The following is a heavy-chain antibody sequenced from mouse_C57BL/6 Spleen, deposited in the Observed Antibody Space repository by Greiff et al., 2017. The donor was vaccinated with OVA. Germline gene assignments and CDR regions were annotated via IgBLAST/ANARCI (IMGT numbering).Heavy chain of an antibody. CDR1: GFTFSSYA. V-gene: IGHV5-4*03. CDR3: ARGGGSSYGGFAY. Sequence: VKLVESGGGLVKPGGSLKLSCAASGFTFSSYAMSWVRQTPEKRLEWVATISDGGSYTYYPDNVKGRFTISRDNAKNNLYLQMSHLKSEDTAMYYCARGGGSSYGGFAYWGQGTLVTVSA. CDR2: ISDGGSYT. J-gene: IGHJ3*01. D-gene: IGHD1-1*01.